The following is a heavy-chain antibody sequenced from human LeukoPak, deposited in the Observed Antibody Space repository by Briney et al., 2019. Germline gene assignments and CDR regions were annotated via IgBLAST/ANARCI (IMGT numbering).Heavy chain of an antibody. CDR3: AHLVWEYVGGLDV. J-gene: IGHJ6*02. V-gene: IGHV3-23*05. D-gene: IGHD3/OR15-3a*01. CDR2: IYTNGNT. CDR1: GFIFKNYG. Sequence: GGSLLLSCAASGFIFKNYGMNWVRQAPGKGLEWVSGIYTNGNTRYAGSVRGRFTISRDNSKNTLYLQMHSLRVDDTAVYYCAHLVWEYVGGLDVWGQGTTVTVSS.